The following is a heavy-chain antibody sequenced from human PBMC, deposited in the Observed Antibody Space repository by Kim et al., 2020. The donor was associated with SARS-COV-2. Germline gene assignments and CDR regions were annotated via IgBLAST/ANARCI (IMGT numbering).Heavy chain of an antibody. CDR2: IYYSGST. D-gene: IGHD3-3*01. J-gene: IGHJ4*02. V-gene: IGHV4-59*13. CDR1: GGSISSYY. Sequence: SETLSLTCTVSGGSISSYYWSWIRQPPGKGLEWIGYIYYSGSTNYNPSLKSRVTISVDTSKNQFSLKLSSGTAADTAVYYCARAPPATIFGVVTAFDYWGQGTLVTVSS. CDR3: ARAPPATIFGVVTAFDY.